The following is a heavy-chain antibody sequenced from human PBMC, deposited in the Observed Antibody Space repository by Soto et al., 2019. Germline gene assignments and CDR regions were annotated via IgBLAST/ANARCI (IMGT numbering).Heavy chain of an antibody. CDR2: ISYDGSNK. D-gene: IGHD5-18*01. J-gene: IGHJ6*02. Sequence: AGGSLRLSCAASGFTFSSYGMHWVRQAPGKGLEWVAVISYDGSNKNYADSMKGRFTISRDNSKNTLYLQMNSLRAEDTAVYYCAKAATAMGEYYYYYYGMDVWGQGTTVTVSS. CDR1: GFTFSSYG. V-gene: IGHV3-30*18. CDR3: AKAATAMGEYYYYYYGMDV.